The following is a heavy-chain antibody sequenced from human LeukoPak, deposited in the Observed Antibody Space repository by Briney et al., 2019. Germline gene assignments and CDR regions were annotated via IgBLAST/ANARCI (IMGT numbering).Heavy chain of an antibody. D-gene: IGHD2-15*01. CDR1: GFTFSSYS. J-gene: IGHJ4*02. CDR3: ARGYCSGGSCYYFSGWYGWGFDY. CDR2: ISSSSSYI. V-gene: IGHV3-21*01. Sequence: GGSLRLSCAASGFTFSSYSMNWVRQAPGKGLEWVSSISSSSSYIYYADSVKGRFTISRDNAKNSLYLQMNSLRAEDTAVYYCARGYCSGGSCYYFSGWYGWGFDYWGQGTLVTVSS.